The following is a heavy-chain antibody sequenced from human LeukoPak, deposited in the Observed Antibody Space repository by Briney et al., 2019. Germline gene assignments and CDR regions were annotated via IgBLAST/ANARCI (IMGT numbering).Heavy chain of an antibody. CDR2: INPNRGDT. CDR3: ARGDYYGSGHDAFDI. J-gene: IGHJ3*02. CDR1: GCTFTGYY. D-gene: IGHD3-10*01. V-gene: IGHV1-2*02. Sequence: GASVKVSCKASGCTFTGYYIHWVRQAPGQGLEWMGLINPNRGDTRYAPKFQGGVTMTRDTSISTAYMDLSRLRSDDTAVYSCARGDYYGSGHDAFDIWGQGTLVTVSS.